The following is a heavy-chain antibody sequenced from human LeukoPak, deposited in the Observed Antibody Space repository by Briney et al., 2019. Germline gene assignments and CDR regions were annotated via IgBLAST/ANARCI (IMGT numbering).Heavy chain of an antibody. Sequence: SETLSLTCAVYGGSFSGYYWSWIRQPPGKGLEWIGEINHSVSTNYNPSLKSRVTISVDTSKNQFSLKLSSVTAADTAVYYCARFEGGYSYGDDAFDIWGQGTMVTVSS. V-gene: IGHV4-34*01. D-gene: IGHD5-18*01. CDR1: GGSFSGYY. CDR3: ARFEGGYSYGDDAFDI. CDR2: INHSVST. J-gene: IGHJ3*02.